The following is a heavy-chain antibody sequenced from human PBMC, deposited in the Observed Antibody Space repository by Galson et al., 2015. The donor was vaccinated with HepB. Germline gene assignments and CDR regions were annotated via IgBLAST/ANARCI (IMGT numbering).Heavy chain of an antibody. J-gene: IGHJ2*01. CDR2: IWYDGSNQ. CDR3: ARETVILNWSLDL. D-gene: IGHD2-21*01. V-gene: IGHV3-33*01. Sequence: SLRLSCAASGFAFSRNGMHWVCQAPGKGLEWVGCIWYDGSNQHYGDSVKGRFTISRDNSKNTLYLQMNSLRVEDTAVYYWARETVILNWSLDLWGRGTLVTVSS. CDR1: GFAFSRNG.